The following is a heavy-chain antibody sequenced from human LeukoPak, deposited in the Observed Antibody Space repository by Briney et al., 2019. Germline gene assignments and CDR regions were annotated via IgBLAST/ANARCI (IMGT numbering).Heavy chain of an antibody. D-gene: IGHD4-23*01. J-gene: IGHJ5*02. V-gene: IGHV1-46*01. CDR1: GYTFTSYY. CDR3: ARDKDYGGNTNNWFDP. Sequence: GASVKVSCKASGYTFTSYYMHWVRQAPGQGLEWVGIINPSGGSTSYAQKLQGRVTMTRDTSTSTVYMELSSLRSEDTAVYYCARDKDYGGNTNNWFDPWGQGTLVTVSS. CDR2: INPSGGST.